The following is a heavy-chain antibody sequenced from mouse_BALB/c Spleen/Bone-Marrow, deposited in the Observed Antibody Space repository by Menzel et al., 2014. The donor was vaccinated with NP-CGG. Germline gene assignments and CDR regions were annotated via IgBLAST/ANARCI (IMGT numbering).Heavy chain of an antibody. J-gene: IGHJ2*03. CDR2: IYPGNSGT. CDR1: GYRFTSYW. V-gene: IGHV1-5*01. CDR3: TRSITTAVEFDY. Sequence: EVQLQQSGTVLARPGASVKMSCKASGYRFTSYWMYWIKQRPGQGLERIGAIYPGNSGTSYNQNFKGKAKLTAVTSASTAYMELSSLTNEDSAVYYCTRSITTAVEFDYWGQGTSLTVSS. D-gene: IGHD1-1*01.